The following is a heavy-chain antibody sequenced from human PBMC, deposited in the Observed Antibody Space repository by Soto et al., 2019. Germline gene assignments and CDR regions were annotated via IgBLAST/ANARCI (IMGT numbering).Heavy chain of an antibody. CDR2: IIPISETT. V-gene: IGHV1-69*01. J-gene: IGHJ6*02. D-gene: IGHD2-2*01. CDR3: ARSQGRSTSLEIYYYYYYGMDV. CDR1: GGTFSSYA. Sequence: QVQLVQSGAEVKKPGSSVKVSCKASGGTFSSYAISWVRQAPGQGLEGMGGIIPISETTNYAQKFQGRVTITAHESKSTAYMELSSLRSEDTAVYHCARSQGRSTSLEIYYYYYYGMDVWGQGTTVTVSS.